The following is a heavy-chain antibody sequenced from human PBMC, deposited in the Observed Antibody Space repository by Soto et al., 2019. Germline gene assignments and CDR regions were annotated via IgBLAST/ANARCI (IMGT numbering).Heavy chain of an antibody. CDR1: GGSISSSNW. CDR3: ARERFGPPYSSGWYGGLADY. CDR2: IYHSGST. V-gene: IGHV4-4*02. D-gene: IGHD6-19*01. J-gene: IGHJ4*02. Sequence: QVQLQESGPGLVKPSGTLSLTCAVSGGSISSSNWWSWVRQPPGKGLEWIGEIYHSGSTSYNPSLKSRVTRSVGKSKNPFSLKLSAVTAADTAVYYCARERFGPPYSSGWYGGLADYWGKGTLVTVSS.